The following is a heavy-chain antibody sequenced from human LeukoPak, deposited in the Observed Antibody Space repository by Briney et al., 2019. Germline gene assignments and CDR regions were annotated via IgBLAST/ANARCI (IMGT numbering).Heavy chain of an antibody. D-gene: IGHD5-24*01. CDR2: VYYSGST. V-gene: IGHV4-59*01. CDR1: GVSISRYC. CDR3: DRDPMALYYFDY. Sequence: PSETLSLTCTISGVSISRYCWSWIRQPPGKGLDYMGYVYYSGSTNYNPSLKSRLTISVDTSKNQFSLNLSSVTAADKAVYYCDRDPMALYYFDYWGQGALVTVSS. J-gene: IGHJ4*02.